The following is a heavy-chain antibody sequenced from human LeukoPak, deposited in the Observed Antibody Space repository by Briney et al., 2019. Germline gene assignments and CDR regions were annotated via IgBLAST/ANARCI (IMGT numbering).Heavy chain of an antibody. CDR1: GGSISSSSYY. J-gene: IGHJ4*02. D-gene: IGHD3-3*01. CDR3: AVFWSGYYTLDY. CDR2: IYYSGST. V-gene: IGHV4-39*01. Sequence: PSETLSLTCTVSGGSISSSSYYWSWIRQPPGKGLEWIGSIYYSGSTYYNPSLKSRVTISVDTSKNQFSLKLSSVTAADTAVYYCAVFWSGYYTLDYWGQGSLVTVYS.